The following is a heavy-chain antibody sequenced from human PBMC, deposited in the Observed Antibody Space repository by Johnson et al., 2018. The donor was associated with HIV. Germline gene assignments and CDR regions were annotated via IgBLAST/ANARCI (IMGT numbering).Heavy chain of an antibody. J-gene: IGHJ3*02. CDR3: ASLRDAFDI. CDR1: GFTFSTYG. V-gene: IGHV3-NL1*01. CDR2: IYSGGST. Sequence: QMLLVESGGGVVQPGKSLTLSCAASGFTFSTYGMHWVRQAPGQGLEWVSVIYSGGSTYYADSVKGRFTISRDNSKNTLYLQMNSLRAEDTAVYYCASLRDAFDIWGQGTMVTVSS.